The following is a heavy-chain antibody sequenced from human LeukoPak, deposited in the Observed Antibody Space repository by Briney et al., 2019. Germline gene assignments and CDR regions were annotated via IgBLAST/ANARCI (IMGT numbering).Heavy chain of an antibody. CDR3: ARVVYYYDDSGYPNAFDM. CDR2: IRYDGTNK. V-gene: IGHV3-30*02. D-gene: IGHD3-22*01. Sequence: GGSLRLSCAASGFTFSSFGMHWVRQAPGQGLEWVAFIRYDGTNKYYADSVKGRFTISRDNSKNTLSLQMNSLRAEDTAVYYCARVVYYYDDSGYPNAFDMWGQGTMVTVSS. CDR1: GFTFSSFG. J-gene: IGHJ3*02.